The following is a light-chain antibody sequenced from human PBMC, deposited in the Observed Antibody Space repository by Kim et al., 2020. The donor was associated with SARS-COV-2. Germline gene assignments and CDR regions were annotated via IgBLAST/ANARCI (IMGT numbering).Light chain of an antibody. CDR2: HAY. CDR1: QSVGTY. J-gene: IGKJ4*01. Sequence: LSPGERATLSCRASQSVGTYLAWYQQKPGQAPRLLIYHAYNRATGIPARFSGSGSGADFTLTISSLEPEDFAVYYCQQRSDWPLTFGGGTKVDIK. V-gene: IGKV3-11*01. CDR3: QQRSDWPLT.